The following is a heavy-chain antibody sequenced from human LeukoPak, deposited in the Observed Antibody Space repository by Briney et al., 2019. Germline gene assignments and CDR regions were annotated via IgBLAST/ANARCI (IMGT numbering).Heavy chain of an antibody. J-gene: IGHJ6*03. CDR1: AGTFSSYA. CDR2: IIPIFGTA. CDR3: ATTGSSSYYYYYYMDV. Sequence: ASVKVSCKASAGTFSSYAISWVRQAPGQGLEWMGGIIPIFGTANYAQKFKGRVTITTDESTSTAYMELSSLRSEDTAVYYCATTGSSSYYYYYYMDVWGKGTTVTVSS. D-gene: IGHD6-6*01. V-gene: IGHV1-69*05.